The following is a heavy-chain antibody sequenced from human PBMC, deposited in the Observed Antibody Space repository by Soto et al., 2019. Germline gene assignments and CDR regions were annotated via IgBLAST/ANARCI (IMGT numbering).Heavy chain of an antibody. J-gene: IGHJ6*02. CDR3: ARIGVAIGYGMDV. V-gene: IGHV1-69*13. D-gene: IGHD2-21*01. Sequence: SVKVSCKASGGTFSSYAISWVRQAPGQGLEWMGGIIPIFGTANYAQKFQGRVTITADESTSTAYMELSSLRSEDTAVYYCARIGVAIGYGMDVWGQGTTVNVSS. CDR2: IIPIFGTA. CDR1: GGTFSSYA.